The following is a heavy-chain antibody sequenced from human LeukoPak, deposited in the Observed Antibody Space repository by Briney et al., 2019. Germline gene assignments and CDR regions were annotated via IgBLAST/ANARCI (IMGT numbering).Heavy chain of an antibody. CDR3: ARTESYYDILTGYVNWFDP. Sequence: ASVKVSCKASGYTFTGYYTHWVRQAPGQGLEWMGWINPNSGGTNYAQKFQGRVTMTGDTSISTAYMELSRLRSDDTAVYYCARTESYYDILTGYVNWFDPWGQGTLVTVSS. CDR1: GYTFTGYY. V-gene: IGHV1-2*02. D-gene: IGHD3-9*01. J-gene: IGHJ5*02. CDR2: INPNSGGT.